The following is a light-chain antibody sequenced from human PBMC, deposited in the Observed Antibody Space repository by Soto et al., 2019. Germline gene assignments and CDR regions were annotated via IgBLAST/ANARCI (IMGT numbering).Light chain of an antibody. V-gene: IGLV2-8*01. J-gene: IGLJ1*01. CDR3: SSYAGINNLGV. CDR1: SSDAGGYKY. CDR2: EVN. Sequence: QSALTQPPSASGSPGQSVTISCTGTSSDAGGYKYVSWYQQHPGKAPKLMIFEVNKRPSGVPDRFSGSKSGNTASLTVSGLQAEDEADYYCSSYAGINNLGVFGTGTKLT.